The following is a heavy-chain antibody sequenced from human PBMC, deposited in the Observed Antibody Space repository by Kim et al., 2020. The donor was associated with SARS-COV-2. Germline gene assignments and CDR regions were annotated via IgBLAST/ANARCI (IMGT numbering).Heavy chain of an antibody. V-gene: IGHV1-2*02. J-gene: IGHJ4*02. Sequence: QKFQGRVTMTRDTSISTAYMELSRLRSDDTAVYYCARDPARSGYYSFDYWGQGTLVTVSS. CDR3: ARDPARSGYYSFDY. D-gene: IGHD3-22*01.